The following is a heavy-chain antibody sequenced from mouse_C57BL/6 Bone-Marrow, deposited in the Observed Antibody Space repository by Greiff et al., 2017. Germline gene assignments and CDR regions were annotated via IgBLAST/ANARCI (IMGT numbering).Heavy chain of an antibody. D-gene: IGHD2-4*01. CDR1: GYTFTSYW. Sequence: QVHVKQPGAELVRPGSSVKLSCKASGYTFTSYWMHWVKQRPIQGLEWIGNIAPSASETHYNQKFKDKATLTVDKSSSTAYMQLSSLTSEDSAVXYCARGNLYYDYPYYAMDYWGQGTSVTVSS. CDR3: ARGNLYYDYPYYAMDY. J-gene: IGHJ4*01. V-gene: IGHV1-52*01. CDR2: IAPSASET.